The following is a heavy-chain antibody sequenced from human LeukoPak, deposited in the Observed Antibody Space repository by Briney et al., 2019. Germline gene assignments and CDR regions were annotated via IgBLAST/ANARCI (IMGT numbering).Heavy chain of an antibody. CDR1: GGSISSYY. J-gene: IGHJ6*02. Sequence: SETLSLTCTVSGGSISSYYWSWIRQPPGKGLEWIGYIYYSGSTNYNPSLKSRVTISVDTSKNQFSLKLSSVTAADTAVYYCARDERGYSGYDYYYYYGMDVWGQGTTVAVSS. CDR3: ARDERGYSGYDYYYYYGMDV. D-gene: IGHD5-12*01. V-gene: IGHV4-59*01. CDR2: IYYSGST.